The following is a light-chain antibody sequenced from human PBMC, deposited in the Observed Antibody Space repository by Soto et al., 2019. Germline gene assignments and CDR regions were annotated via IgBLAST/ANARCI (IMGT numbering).Light chain of an antibody. Sequence: QCALTQAASGSGSPGQSVTISCTGTSSDIGGYRYVSWYQQRPGKAPKLMIHDVTNRPSGVSDRFSGSKSGNTASLTISGLQAEDEADYYCTSYTSDSSVIFGGGTKLTVL. V-gene: IGLV2-14*03. CDR1: SSDIGGYRY. CDR3: TSYTSDSSVI. J-gene: IGLJ2*01. CDR2: DVT.